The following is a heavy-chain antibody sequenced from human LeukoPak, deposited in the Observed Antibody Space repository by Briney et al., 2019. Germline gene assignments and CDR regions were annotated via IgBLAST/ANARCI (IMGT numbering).Heavy chain of an antibody. CDR2: MYYSGST. J-gene: IGHJ4*02. CDR3: AIKIDCGGDCYHFDF. D-gene: IGHD2-21*02. V-gene: IGHV4-39*01. CDR1: GGSISSSNYY. Sequence: KPSETLSLTCTISGGSISSSNYYWGWIRQPPGKGLEWIGSMYYSGSTFYNPSLKSRVTISVDTSKNQFSLRLSSVTAADAALYYCAIKIDCGGDCYHFDFWGQGTLVTVFS.